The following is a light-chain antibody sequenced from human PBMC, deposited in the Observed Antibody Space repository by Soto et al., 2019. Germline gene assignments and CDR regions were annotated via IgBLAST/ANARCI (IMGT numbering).Light chain of an antibody. CDR2: GAS. CDR1: QSVSGN. Sequence: EIVMTQSPATPSVSPGERATLSCRASQSVSGNLAWYQQRPGQAPRLLIYGASTRATGIPARFSGSGSGTEFTLTISSLQSEDFAVYYCQQYNNWPPLTFGGGTKVEIK. CDR3: QQYNNWPPLT. V-gene: IGKV3-15*01. J-gene: IGKJ4*01.